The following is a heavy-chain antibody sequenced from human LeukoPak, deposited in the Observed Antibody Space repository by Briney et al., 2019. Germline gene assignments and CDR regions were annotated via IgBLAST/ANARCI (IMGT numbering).Heavy chain of an antibody. CDR2: ISSTGGST. V-gene: IGHV3-23*01. CDR3: AKGSAASRPYYFDC. J-gene: IGHJ4*02. CDR1: GFTFSSHA. Sequence: GGSLRLSCAASGFTFSSHAMNWVRQAPGKGLEWVAIISSTGGSTYYTDSVKGRFTISRDNSKNTLYLQMNSLRAEDTAVYYCAKGSAASRPYYFDCWGQGTLVTVSS. D-gene: IGHD6-25*01.